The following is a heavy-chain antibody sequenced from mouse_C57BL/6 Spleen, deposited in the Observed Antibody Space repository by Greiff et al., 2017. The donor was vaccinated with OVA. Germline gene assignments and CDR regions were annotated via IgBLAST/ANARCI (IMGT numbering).Heavy chain of an antibody. D-gene: IGHD1-1*01. CDR1: GYTFTSYW. CDR2: IYPSDSET. V-gene: IGHV1-61*01. CDR3: ARYYYCSSPLAMDY. Sequence: QVQLKQPGAELVRPGSSVKLSCKASGYTFTSYWMDWVKQRPGQGLEWIGNIYPSDSETHYNQKFKDKATLTVDKSSSTAYMQLSSLTSEDSAVYYCARYYYCSSPLAMDYWGQGTSVTVSS. J-gene: IGHJ4*01.